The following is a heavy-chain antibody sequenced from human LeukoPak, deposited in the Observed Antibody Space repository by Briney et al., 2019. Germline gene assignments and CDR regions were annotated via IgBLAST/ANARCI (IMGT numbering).Heavy chain of an antibody. CDR2: ISSSSSYI. J-gene: IGHJ4*02. Sequence: GGSLRLSCAASGFTFSSYSMNWVRQAPGKGLEWVSSISSSSSYIYYADSVKGRFTISRDNAKNSLYLQMNSLRAEDTAVYYCARGPSGSFWHFDYWGQGTLVTVSS. D-gene: IGHD1-26*01. CDR1: GFTFSSYS. CDR3: ARGPSGSFWHFDY. V-gene: IGHV3-21*01.